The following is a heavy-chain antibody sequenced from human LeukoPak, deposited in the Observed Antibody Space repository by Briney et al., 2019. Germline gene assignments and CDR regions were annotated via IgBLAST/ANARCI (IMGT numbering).Heavy chain of an antibody. J-gene: IGHJ3*02. V-gene: IGHV5-51*01. Sequence: GESLKISCKGSGYSFTSYWIGWVRQVPGKGLEWMGIIYPGDSDTRYSPSFQGQVTISADKSISTAYLQWSSLKASDTAMYYCARHRYQLHDAFDIWGQGTMVTVSS. D-gene: IGHD2-2*01. CDR2: IYPGDSDT. CDR3: ARHRYQLHDAFDI. CDR1: GYSFTSYW.